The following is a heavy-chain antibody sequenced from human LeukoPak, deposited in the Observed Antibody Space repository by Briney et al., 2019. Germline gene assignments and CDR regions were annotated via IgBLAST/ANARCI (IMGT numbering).Heavy chain of an antibody. CDR3: ASADSGRNSFAP. J-gene: IGHJ5*02. D-gene: IGHD6-19*01. CDR1: GFTFSTYW. Sequence: RRCLRLSCAASGFTFSTYWMSWARQAPGKGMEWVAKMNQDGSSTSYVDSVKGRFTISRDNAKNSLYLQMNSLRAEHTAVYYCASADSGRNSFAPWGQGTLVIVSS. V-gene: IGHV3-7*01. CDR2: MNQDGSST.